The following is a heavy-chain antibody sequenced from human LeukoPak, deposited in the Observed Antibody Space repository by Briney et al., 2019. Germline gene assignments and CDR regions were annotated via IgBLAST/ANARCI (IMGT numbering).Heavy chain of an antibody. CDR2: IIPTFGTA. CDR3: ARSPYYYDSSGYYKGYYYYYMDV. Sequence: GASVKVSCKASAGTFSSYAISWVRQAPGQGLEWMGGIIPTFGTANYAQKFQGRVTITTDESTSTAYMELSSLRSEDTAVYYCARSPYYYDSSGYYKGYYYYYMDVWGKGTTVTVSS. V-gene: IGHV1-69*05. CDR1: AGTFSSYA. D-gene: IGHD3-22*01. J-gene: IGHJ6*03.